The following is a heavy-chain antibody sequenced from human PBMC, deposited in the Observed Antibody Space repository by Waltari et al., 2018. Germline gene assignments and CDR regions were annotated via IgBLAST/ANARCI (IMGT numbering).Heavy chain of an antibody. CDR2: IYYSGST. Sequence: QLQLQESGPGLVKPSETLSLTCTVSAGSISSSSYYWGWIRQPPGKGLEWIGSIYYSGSTYYNPSLKSRVTISVDTSKNQFSLKLSSVTAADTAVYYCARGDSSSAMRVGTIDYWGQGTLVTVSS. J-gene: IGHJ4*02. D-gene: IGHD6-13*01. CDR1: AGSISSSSYY. CDR3: ARGDSSSAMRVGTIDY. V-gene: IGHV4-39*07.